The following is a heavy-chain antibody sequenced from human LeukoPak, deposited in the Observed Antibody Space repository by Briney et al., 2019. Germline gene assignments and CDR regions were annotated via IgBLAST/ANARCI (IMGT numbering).Heavy chain of an antibody. J-gene: IGHJ6*02. CDR2: INHSGST. D-gene: IGHD1-26*01. V-gene: IGHV4-34*01. Sequence: SETLSLTCAVYGGSFSGYYWSWIRQPPGKGLEWIGEINHSGSTNYNPSLKSRVTISVDTSKNQFSLKLSSVTAADTAVYYCARAVQGSYYFYYYGMGVWGQGTTVTVSS. CDR3: ARAVQGSYYFYYYGMGV. CDR1: GGSFSGYY.